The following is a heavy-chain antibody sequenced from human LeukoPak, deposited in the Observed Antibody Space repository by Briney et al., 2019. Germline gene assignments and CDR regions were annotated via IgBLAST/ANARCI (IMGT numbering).Heavy chain of an antibody. CDR3: ANSPGGSTGWFPDS. J-gene: IGHJ4*02. V-gene: IGHV3-30*02. CDR1: GFTFSNSG. Sequence: PGGSLRLSCAASGFTFSNSGMHWVRQAPGKGLEWVAFIRYDGSNKYYADSVKGRFTISRDNSKNALYLQMNNLRAEDTAAYYCANSPGGSTGWFPDSWGQGTLVTVSS. D-gene: IGHD6-19*01. CDR2: IRYDGSNK.